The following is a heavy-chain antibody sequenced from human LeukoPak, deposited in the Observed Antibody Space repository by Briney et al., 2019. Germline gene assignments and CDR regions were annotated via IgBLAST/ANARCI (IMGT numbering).Heavy chain of an antibody. J-gene: IGHJ4*02. Sequence: SETLSLTCTVSGGSISSSSYYWGWIRQPPGKGLEWIGSIYYSGSTYYNPSLKSRVTISVDTSKNQFSLKLSSVTAADTAVYYCARVRIIYFYYFDYWGQGTLVTVSS. CDR1: GGSISSSSYY. V-gene: IGHV4-39*07. CDR3: ARVRIIYFYYFDY. D-gene: IGHD2/OR15-2a*01. CDR2: IYYSGST.